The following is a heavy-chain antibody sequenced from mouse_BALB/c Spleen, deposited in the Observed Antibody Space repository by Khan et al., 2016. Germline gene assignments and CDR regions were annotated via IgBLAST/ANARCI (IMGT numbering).Heavy chain of an antibody. CDR1: GYSFTNYG. Sequence: QIQLVQSGPELKKPGETVKISCKVSGYSFTNYGMNWVKQAPGKGLKWMGWIDTNTGEPTYAEEFKGRFAFSLETSAITAYLQINNLKNDDTATYFCARWGYDYAWLAYWGQGTLVTVSA. V-gene: IGHV9-3*02. CDR3: ARWGYDYAWLAY. J-gene: IGHJ3*01. CDR2: IDTNTGEP. D-gene: IGHD2-4*01.